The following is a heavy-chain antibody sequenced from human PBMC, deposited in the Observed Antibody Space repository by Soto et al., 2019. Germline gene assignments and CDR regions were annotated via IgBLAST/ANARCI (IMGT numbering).Heavy chain of an antibody. CDR1: GGSISSYY. J-gene: IGHJ6*02. CDR2: IYYSGST. Sequence: QVQLQESGPGLVKPSETLSLTCTVSGGSISSYYWCWIRQPPGKGLEWIGYIYYSGSTNYNPSLKSRVTISVDTSKNQFSLKLSSVTAADTAVYYCARGIAAAGTAHYGMDVWGQGTTVTVSS. D-gene: IGHD6-13*01. CDR3: ARGIAAAGTAHYGMDV. V-gene: IGHV4-59*08.